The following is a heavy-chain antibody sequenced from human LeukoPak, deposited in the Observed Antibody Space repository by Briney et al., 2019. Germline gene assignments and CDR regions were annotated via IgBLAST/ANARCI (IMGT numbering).Heavy chain of an antibody. V-gene: IGHV3-23*01. CDR2: ISGSGGST. Sequence: GGSLRLSCAASGFTFSSYSMNWVRQAPGKGLEWVSAISGSGGSTCYADSVKGRFTISRDNSKNTLYLQMNSLRAEDTAVYYCSWLRVFESRGDYWGQGTLVTVSS. CDR1: GFTFSSYS. D-gene: IGHD3-3*01. J-gene: IGHJ4*02. CDR3: SWLRVFESRGDY.